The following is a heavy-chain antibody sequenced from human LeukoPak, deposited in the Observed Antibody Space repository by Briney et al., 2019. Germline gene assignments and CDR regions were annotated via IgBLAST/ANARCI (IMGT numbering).Heavy chain of an antibody. J-gene: IGHJ4*02. CDR1: GFTSGHYS. CDR2: IIGNGGST. D-gene: IGHD3-22*01. V-gene: IGHV3-23*01. CDR3: AKQSSGYLWFFDY. Sequence: GGSLRLSCVASGFTSGHYSLSWVRQAPGGGLEWVSGIIGNGGSTFYVDSVKGRFTVSRDNSKNTLYLQMNSLRAEDTAAYYCAKQSSGYLWFFDYWGQGTLSPSRQ.